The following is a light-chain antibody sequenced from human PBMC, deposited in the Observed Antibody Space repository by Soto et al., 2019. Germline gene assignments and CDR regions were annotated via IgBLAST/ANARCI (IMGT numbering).Light chain of an antibody. CDR3: QQRSNWPPSWT. CDR2: GAS. J-gene: IGKJ1*01. V-gene: IGKV3-15*01. Sequence: EIVMNQSPATLSVSKGDRATLPCRAIQSVSSNLAWYQQKPGQAPRLLIYGASTRATGIPARFSGSGSGTEFTLTISSLQSEDFAVYYCQQRSNWPPSWTFGQVTKVDIK. CDR1: QSVSSN.